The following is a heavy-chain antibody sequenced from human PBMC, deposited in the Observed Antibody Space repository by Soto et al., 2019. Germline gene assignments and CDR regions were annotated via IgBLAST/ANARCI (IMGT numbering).Heavy chain of an antibody. CDR3: ARDTSGLSVTTSYAFDI. Sequence: ASVKVSCKASGYTFTSYGISWVRQAPGQGLEWMGWISAYNGNTNYAQKLQGRVTVTTDTSTSTAYMELRSLRSDDTAVYFCARDTSGLSVTTSYAFDIWGQGTMVTVSS. CDR1: GYTFTSYG. D-gene: IGHD4-17*01. J-gene: IGHJ3*02. V-gene: IGHV1-18*01. CDR2: ISAYNGNT.